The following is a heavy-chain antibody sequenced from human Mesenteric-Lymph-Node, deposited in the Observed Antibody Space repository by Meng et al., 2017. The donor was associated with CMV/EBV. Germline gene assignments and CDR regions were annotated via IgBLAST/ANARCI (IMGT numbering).Heavy chain of an antibody. CDR1: GFTFSTYE. Sequence: GESLKISCAASGFTFSTYEMIWVRQAPGKGLEWLSYISSSGGGSTIYYADSVKGRFSISRDNPKNTLYLQMNSLRAEDTAAYYCARGRYSGSYYPYFDYWGQGTLVTVSS. CDR2: ISSSGGGSTI. J-gene: IGHJ4*02. V-gene: IGHV3-48*03. CDR3: ARGRYSGSYYPYFDY. D-gene: IGHD1-26*01.